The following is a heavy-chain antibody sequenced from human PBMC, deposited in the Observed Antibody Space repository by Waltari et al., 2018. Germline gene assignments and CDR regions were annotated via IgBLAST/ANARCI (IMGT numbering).Heavy chain of an antibody. V-gene: IGHV3-53*01. J-gene: IGHJ4*02. CDR2: LYTSDGT. Sequence: EVQLVDSGGGLIQPGGCLRLFCAASGFTGSSSHMSWVRQAPGKGLEWVSVLYTSDGTYYADSVRGRFTISRDNAKNTLYLQMNSLRAEDTALYYCAREQRTYYFDYWGQGTLVTVSS. CDR3: AREQRTYYFDY. D-gene: IGHD6-25*01. CDR1: GFTGSSSH.